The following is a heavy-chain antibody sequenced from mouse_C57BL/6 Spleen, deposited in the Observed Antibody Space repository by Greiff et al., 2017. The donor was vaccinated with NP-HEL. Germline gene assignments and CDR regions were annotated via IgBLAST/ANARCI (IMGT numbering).Heavy chain of an antibody. Sequence: VQLQQSGAELARPGASVKLSCKASGYTFTNYGISWVKQRTGQGLEWIGEIYPRSGNTYYNEKFKGKATLTADKSSSTAYMELRSLTSEDSAVYFCARGAFSDGYYSMDYWGQGTSVTVSS. V-gene: IGHV1-81*01. CDR3: ARGAFSDGYYSMDY. CDR1: GYTFTNYG. CDR2: IYPRSGNT. J-gene: IGHJ4*01. D-gene: IGHD2-3*01.